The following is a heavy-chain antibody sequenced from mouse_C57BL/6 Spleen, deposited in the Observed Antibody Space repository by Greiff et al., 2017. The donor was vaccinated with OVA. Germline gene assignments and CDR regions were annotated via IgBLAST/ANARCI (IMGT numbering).Heavy chain of an antibody. CDR3: ARGGPLTEDYFDY. Sequence: VQLQQSGPELVKPGASVKISCKASGYTFTDYYMNWVKQSHGKSLEWIGDINPNNGGTSYNQKFKGKATLTVDKSSSTAYMELRSLTSEDSAVYYCARGGPLTEDYFDYWGQGTTLTVSS. J-gene: IGHJ2*01. V-gene: IGHV1-26*01. CDR2: INPNNGGT. CDR1: GYTFTDYY. D-gene: IGHD4-1*01.